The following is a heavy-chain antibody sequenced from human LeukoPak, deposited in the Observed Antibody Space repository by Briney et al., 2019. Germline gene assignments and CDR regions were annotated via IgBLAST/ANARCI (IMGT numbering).Heavy chain of an antibody. D-gene: IGHD3-22*01. Sequence: SETLSLTCAVYGGSFSGYYWSWIRQPPGKGLEWIGEINHSGSTNYNPSLKSRVTISVDTSKNQFSLKLSSVTAADTAVYYCARGPVRITMIVAVRGSYGMDVWGQGTTVTVSS. CDR2: INHSGST. CDR3: ARGPVRITMIVAVRGSYGMDV. V-gene: IGHV4-34*01. J-gene: IGHJ6*02. CDR1: GGSFSGYY.